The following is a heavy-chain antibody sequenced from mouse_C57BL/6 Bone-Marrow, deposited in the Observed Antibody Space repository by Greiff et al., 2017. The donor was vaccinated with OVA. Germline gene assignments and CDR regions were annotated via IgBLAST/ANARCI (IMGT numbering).Heavy chain of an antibody. D-gene: IGHD1-2*01. CDR3: ARGGYEDGFDAMDY. CDR2: IYPRSGNT. V-gene: IGHV1-81*01. CDR1: GYTFTSYG. J-gene: IGHJ4*01. Sequence: QVQLKQSGAELARPGASVKLSCKASGYTFTSYGISWVKQRTGQGLEWIGEIYPRSGNTYYNEKFKGKATLPADKSSSTAYMELRSLTSEDSAVYVWARGGYEDGFDAMDYWGQGTSVTVSS.